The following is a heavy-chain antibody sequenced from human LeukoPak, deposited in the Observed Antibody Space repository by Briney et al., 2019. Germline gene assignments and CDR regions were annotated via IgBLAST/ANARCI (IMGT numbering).Heavy chain of an antibody. J-gene: IGHJ6*03. Sequence: SETLSLTCTVSGGSISSYYWSWIRQPPGKGLEWIGYIYYSGSTNYNPSLKSRVTISVDTSKNQFSLKLSSVTAADTAVYYCARVGSSLYYYYYYMDVWGKGTTVTISS. D-gene: IGHD6-6*01. CDR1: GGSISSYY. CDR2: IYYSGST. V-gene: IGHV4-59*01. CDR3: ARVGSSLYYYYYYMDV.